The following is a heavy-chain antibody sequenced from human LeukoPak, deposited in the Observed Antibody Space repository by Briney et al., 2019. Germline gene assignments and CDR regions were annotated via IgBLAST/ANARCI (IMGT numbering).Heavy chain of an antibody. Sequence: SETLSLTCTVSGGSISSYYWSWIRQPPGKGLEWIGYIYYSGSTNYNPSLKSRVTISVDTSKNQFSLKLSSVTAADTAVYYCARGDLHYYGSGSYYNVHRVFDYWGQGTLVTVSS. D-gene: IGHD3-10*01. J-gene: IGHJ4*02. CDR2: IYYSGST. CDR1: GGSISSYY. V-gene: IGHV4-59*12. CDR3: ARGDLHYYGSGSYYNVHRVFDY.